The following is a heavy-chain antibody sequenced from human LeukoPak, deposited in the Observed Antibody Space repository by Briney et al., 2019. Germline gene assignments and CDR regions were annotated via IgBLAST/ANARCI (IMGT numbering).Heavy chain of an antibody. CDR2: LNSDGSST. J-gene: IGHJ4*02. CDR1: GFTFSTYW. CDR3: ARGMDYYDNRGYTTDS. Sequence: PGGSLRLSCAAFGFTFSTYWMHWVRQVPGKGLVWVSRLNSDGSSTTYADSVKGRFTISRDNAKNTLYLQMNGLRVEDTAVYFCARGMDYYDNRGYTTDSWGQGTLVTIAS. D-gene: IGHD3-22*01. V-gene: IGHV3-74*01.